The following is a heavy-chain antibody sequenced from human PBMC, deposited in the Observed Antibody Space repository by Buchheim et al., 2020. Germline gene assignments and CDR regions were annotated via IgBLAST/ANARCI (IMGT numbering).Heavy chain of an antibody. V-gene: IGHV1-46*02. D-gene: IGHD3-22*01. Sequence: QVQLVQSGAEVKKPGASVKVSCKASGYTFNSYYMHWVRQAPGQGLEWMGIINPSGGGTNYARELQGRVTMTRDTSTSTFYMELSSLRSEDTAVYFCARVRGRSYDSSGYYPYYFDYWGQGTL. CDR2: INPSGGGT. CDR3: ARVRGRSYDSSGYYPYYFDY. J-gene: IGHJ4*02. CDR1: GYTFNSYY.